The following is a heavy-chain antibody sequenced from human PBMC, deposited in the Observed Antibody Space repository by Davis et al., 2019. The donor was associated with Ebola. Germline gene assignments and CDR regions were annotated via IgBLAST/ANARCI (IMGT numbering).Heavy chain of an antibody. V-gene: IGHV3-48*03. Sequence: GGSLRLSCEASGFIFSDYEMNWVRQTPEKGLEWVAYIGNSGKRMHYADSMKGRFTISRDNAKNSVYLQMDGLRVDDTAVYYCARPDRSIRTTPGYWGQGTLVTVSS. D-gene: IGHD1-1*01. CDR2: IGNSGKRM. CDR3: ARPDRSIRTTPGY. J-gene: IGHJ4*02. CDR1: GFIFSDYE.